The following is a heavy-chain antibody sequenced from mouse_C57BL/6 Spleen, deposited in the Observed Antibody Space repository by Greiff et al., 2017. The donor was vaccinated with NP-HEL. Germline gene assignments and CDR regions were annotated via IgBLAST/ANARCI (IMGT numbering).Heavy chain of an antibody. J-gene: IGHJ4*01. CDR1: GYSFTGYY. D-gene: IGHD1-1*01. CDR2: INPSTGGT. CDR3: ARRDYYGSYYAMDY. V-gene: IGHV1-42*01. Sequence: EVQLQQSGPELVKPGASVKISCKASGYSFTGYYMNWVKQSPEKSLEWIGEINPSTGGTTYNQKFKAKATLTVDKSSSTAYMQLKSLTSEDSAVYYCARRDYYGSYYAMDYWGQGTSVTVSS.